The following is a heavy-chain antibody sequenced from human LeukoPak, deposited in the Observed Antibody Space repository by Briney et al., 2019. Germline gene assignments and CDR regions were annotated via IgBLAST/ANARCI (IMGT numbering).Heavy chain of an antibody. V-gene: IGHV4-34*01. CDR2: INHSGST. CDR3: ARDRYSYGFSEFDY. D-gene: IGHD5-18*01. Sequence: SETLSLTCAVYGGSFSGYYWSWIRQPPGKGLEWIGEINHSGSTNYNPSLKSRVTISVDTSKNQFSLKLSSVTAADTAVYYCARDRYSYGFSEFDYWGQGTLVTVSS. CDR1: GGSFSGYY. J-gene: IGHJ4*02.